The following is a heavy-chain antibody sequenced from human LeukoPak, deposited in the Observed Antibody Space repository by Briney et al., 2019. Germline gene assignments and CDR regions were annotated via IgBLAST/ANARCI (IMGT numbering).Heavy chain of an antibody. CDR1: GYTFTSYG. Sequence: VASVKVSCKASGYTFTSYGISWVRQAPGQGLEWMGWISAYNGNTNYAQKLQGRVTMTTDTSTSTAYMELRSLRSDDTAVYYCARDIVDTAMVTYSLFDYWGQGTLVTVSS. CDR2: ISAYNGNT. V-gene: IGHV1-18*01. D-gene: IGHD5-18*01. J-gene: IGHJ4*02. CDR3: ARDIVDTAMVTYSLFDY.